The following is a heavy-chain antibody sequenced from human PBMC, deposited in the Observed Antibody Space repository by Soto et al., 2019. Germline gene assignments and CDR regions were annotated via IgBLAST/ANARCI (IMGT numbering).Heavy chain of an antibody. CDR2: IHKIGST. CDR1: GSWGNCY. Sequence: LSLTCSVSGSWGNCYWGWIRQSPGKGLEWIGSIHKIGSTYYSPSLKRRLTLSVDSSKNQLSLRLTSVTAADTAVYYCARQGSCSGANCFSFLYSFDIWGQGTMVTVSS. V-gene: IGHV4-39*01. D-gene: IGHD2-15*01. CDR3: ARQGSCSGANCFSFLYSFDI. J-gene: IGHJ3*02.